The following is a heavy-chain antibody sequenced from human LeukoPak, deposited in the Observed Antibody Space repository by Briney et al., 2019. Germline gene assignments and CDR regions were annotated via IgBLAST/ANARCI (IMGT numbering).Heavy chain of an antibody. CDR3: AREYYSDSSGSDY. V-gene: IGHV3-7*05. CDR1: GFTFSSYW. Sequence: PGGSLRLSCAASGFTFSSYWMSWVRQAPGEGLEWVANIYQDGSEKYSVDSVKGGFTISRDCAKNSLYLQMNSLRAEDTAVYYCAREYYSDSSGSDYWGQGTLVTVSS. CDR2: IYQDGSEK. D-gene: IGHD3-22*01. J-gene: IGHJ4*02.